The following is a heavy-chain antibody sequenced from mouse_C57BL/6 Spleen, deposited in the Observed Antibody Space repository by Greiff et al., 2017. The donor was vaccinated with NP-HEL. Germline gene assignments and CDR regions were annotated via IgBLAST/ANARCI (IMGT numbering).Heavy chain of an antibody. CDR1: GYTFTDYY. Sequence: VQLQQSGPELVKPGASVKISCKASGYTFTDYYINWVKQRPGQGLEWIGWIFPGSGSTYYNEKFKGKATLTVDKSSSTAYMLLSSLTSEDSAVYFCARGATVVATGDYFDYWGQGTTLTVSS. D-gene: IGHD1-1*01. CDR3: ARGATVVATGDYFDY. J-gene: IGHJ2*01. V-gene: IGHV1-75*01. CDR2: IFPGSGST.